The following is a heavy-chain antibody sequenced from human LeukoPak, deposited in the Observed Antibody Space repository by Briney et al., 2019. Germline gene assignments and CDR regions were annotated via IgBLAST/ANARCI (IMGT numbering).Heavy chain of an antibody. CDR2: ISDSGDKT. CDR1: GFTFSNYA. J-gene: IGHJ4*02. D-gene: IGHD3-10*01. Sequence: GGSLRLSCAASGFTFSNYAMSWVRQAPGKGLECVSAISDSGDKTDYADSVRGRFTIYRDNSKDTLYLQMNSLGAADTAVYYCARLNRFGEIFADYWGQGTLVSVSS. V-gene: IGHV3-23*01. CDR3: ARLNRFGEIFADY.